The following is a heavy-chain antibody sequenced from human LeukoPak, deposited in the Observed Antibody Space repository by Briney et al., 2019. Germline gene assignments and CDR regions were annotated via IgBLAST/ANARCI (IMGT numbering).Heavy chain of an antibody. J-gene: IGHJ4*02. CDR2: IYTSGST. CDR1: GGSISSGSYY. CDR3: ARGRGPDVRFLEWDDY. V-gene: IGHV4-61*02. D-gene: IGHD3-3*01. Sequence: PSQTLSLTCTVSGGSISSGSYYWSWIRQPAGKGLEWIGRIYTSGSTNYDPSLKSRVTISVDTSKNQFSLKLSSVTAADTAVYYCARGRGPDVRFLEWDDYWGQGTLVTVSS.